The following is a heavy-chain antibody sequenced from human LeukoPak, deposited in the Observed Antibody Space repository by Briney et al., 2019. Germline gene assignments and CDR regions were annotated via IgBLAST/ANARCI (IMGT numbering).Heavy chain of an antibody. D-gene: IGHD6-19*01. J-gene: IGHJ4*02. CDR2: FYHSGST. CDR1: GGSISSYY. Sequence: SETLSLTCAVYGGSISSYYWSWIRQPPGKGLEWIGCFYHSGSTNYNPSLKSRVTTSVDTSKNQFSLRLSSVTAADTAVYYCASTQQWLAFDYWGQGILVTVSS. CDR3: ASTQQWLAFDY. V-gene: IGHV4-59*01.